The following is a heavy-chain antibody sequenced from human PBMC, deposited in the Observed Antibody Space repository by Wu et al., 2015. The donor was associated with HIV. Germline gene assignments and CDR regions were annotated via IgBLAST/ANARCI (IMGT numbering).Heavy chain of an antibody. CDR3: TKDYGIVGSTLPEYFQH. Sequence: QVQLMQSGAEVKKPGASVKVSCKTSGYNFIDNYIHWVRQAPGQGLEWMGWINPNSGGSRSPQKFQGRVSMTRDTSVNTVYLELTRLQFDDTAIYYCTKDYGIVGSTLPEYFQHWGQGTWSPVSS. J-gene: IGHJ1*01. CDR2: INPNSGGS. CDR1: GYNFIDNY. V-gene: IGHV1-2*02. D-gene: IGHD1-26*01.